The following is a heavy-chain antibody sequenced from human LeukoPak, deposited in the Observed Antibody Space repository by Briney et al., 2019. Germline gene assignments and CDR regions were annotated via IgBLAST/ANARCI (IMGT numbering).Heavy chain of an antibody. CDR2: IHYPGSS. J-gene: IGHJ4*01. Sequence: SETLSLTRSVAGGSFSTYYWSWIRQPPGKGLEWIGYIHYPGSSNYNPSLKNRFTISIDTSKNQFSLKLRSVTAADTAVYYCASARLYGSGNYPFDYWGQGTLVTVSS. D-gene: IGHD3-10*01. V-gene: IGHV4-59*01. CDR1: GGSFSTYY. CDR3: ASARLYGSGNYPFDY.